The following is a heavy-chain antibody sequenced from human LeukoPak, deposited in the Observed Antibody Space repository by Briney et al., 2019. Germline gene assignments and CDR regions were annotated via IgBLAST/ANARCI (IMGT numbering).Heavy chain of an antibody. CDR1: DDSIRSSAYY. V-gene: IGHV3-11*05. Sequence: LSLTCAVSDDSIRSSAYYWGWIRQAPGKGLEWVSYISSSSRYTNYADSVKGRFTISRDDAKNSLYLQMNSLRAEDTAVYYCAKAPIYFLLCGGDCYSNYFDYWGQGTLVTVSS. CDR3: AKAPIYFLLCGGDCYSNYFDY. CDR2: ISSSSRYT. D-gene: IGHD2-21*02. J-gene: IGHJ4*02.